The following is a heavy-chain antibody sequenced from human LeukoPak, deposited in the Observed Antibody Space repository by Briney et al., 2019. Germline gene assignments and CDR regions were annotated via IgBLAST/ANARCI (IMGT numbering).Heavy chain of an antibody. J-gene: IGHJ4*02. D-gene: IGHD3-22*01. CDR3: AKCAHYYDSSGYYHDY. CDR2: FSGSGGHA. CDR1: GFNFSNYV. V-gene: IGHV3-23*01. Sequence: TGGSLRLSCAASGFNFSNYVMGWVRQAPGKGLEWVSAFSGSGGHAYHADAVEGRFTISRDNSKNTLYLQMNSLRAEDTAVYYCAKCAHYYDSSGYYHDYWGQGTLVTVSS.